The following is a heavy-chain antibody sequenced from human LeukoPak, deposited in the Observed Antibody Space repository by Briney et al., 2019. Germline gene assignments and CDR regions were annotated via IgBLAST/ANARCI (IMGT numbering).Heavy chain of an antibody. CDR2: SCGSGGST. V-gene: IGHV3-23*01. CDR1: GFTFSSYA. Sequence: GGSLRLSCAASGFTFSSYAMSWVRQAPGKGLEWVSGSCGSGGSTYYADSVKGRFTISRDNSKNTLFLQMNSLRAEDTAVYYCAKNTDASCYSPIDYWGQGTLVTVSS. D-gene: IGHD2-15*01. J-gene: IGHJ4*02. CDR3: AKNTDASCYSPIDY.